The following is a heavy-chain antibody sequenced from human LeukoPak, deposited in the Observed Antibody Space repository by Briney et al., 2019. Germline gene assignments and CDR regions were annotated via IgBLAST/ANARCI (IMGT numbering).Heavy chain of an antibody. CDR3: AREAFGGGYSYVDY. J-gene: IGHJ4*02. Sequence: GGSLRLSCAASGFTVSSNYMSWVRQAPGKGREWVSVIYSGGSTYYADSVHGRFTISRDNSKNTLYLQMNSLRAEATAVYYCAREAFGGGYSYVDYWGQGTLVTVSS. CDR1: GFTVSSNY. D-gene: IGHD5-18*01. V-gene: IGHV3-66*01. CDR2: IYSGGST.